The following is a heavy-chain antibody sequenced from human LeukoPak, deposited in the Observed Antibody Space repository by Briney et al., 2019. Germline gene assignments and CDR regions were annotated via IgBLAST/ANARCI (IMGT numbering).Heavy chain of an antibody. CDR2: ISYDGDEK. Sequence: PGGSLRLSCAASGFTFNDYGLHWVRQAPGKGLEWVAVISYDGDEKHYTESAKGRFTISRDSSKNTVLLEMNSLRFDDTAIYYCARGHYSGTFWRTGAFDYWGQGTLVTVSS. CDR3: ARGHYSGTFWRTGAFDY. D-gene: IGHD1-26*01. V-gene: IGHV3-30*03. CDR1: GFTFNDYG. J-gene: IGHJ4*02.